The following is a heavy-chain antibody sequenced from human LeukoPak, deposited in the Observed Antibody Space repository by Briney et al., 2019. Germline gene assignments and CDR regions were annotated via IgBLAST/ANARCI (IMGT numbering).Heavy chain of an antibody. V-gene: IGHV3-53*01. Sequence: PGGSLRLSCAASGFTVSKNYMTWVRQAPGKGVEWGSVIYGGGSTYYADSVKGRFTISRDNSKNTLFLQMNSLRAADTAIYYCAGLPVVTAVTGAFHIWGQGTMVTVSS. CDR2: IYGGGST. CDR1: GFTVSKNY. D-gene: IGHD2-21*02. J-gene: IGHJ3*02. CDR3: AGLPVVTAVTGAFHI.